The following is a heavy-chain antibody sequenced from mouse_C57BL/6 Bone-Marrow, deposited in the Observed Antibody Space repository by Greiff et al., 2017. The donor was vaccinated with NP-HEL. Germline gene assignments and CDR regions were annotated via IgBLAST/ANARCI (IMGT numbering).Heavy chain of an antibody. J-gene: IGHJ1*03. D-gene: IGHD1-1*01. CDR2: IYPRSGNT. V-gene: IGHV1-81*01. CDR3: EPPITTVVATNFDV. Sequence: QVQLQQSGAELARPGASVKLSCKASGYTFTSYGISWVKQRTGQGLEWIGEIYPRSGNTYYNEKFKGKATLTADKSSSTAYMELRSLTAEDSAVYFCEPPITTVVATNFDVWGTGTTVTVSS. CDR1: GYTFTSYG.